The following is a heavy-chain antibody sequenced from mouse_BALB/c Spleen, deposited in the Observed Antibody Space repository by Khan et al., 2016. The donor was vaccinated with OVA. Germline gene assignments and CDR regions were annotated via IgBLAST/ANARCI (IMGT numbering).Heavy chain of an antibody. J-gene: IGHJ3*01. CDR2: ISSVAFSI. CDR1: GFTFIDYG. V-gene: IGHV5-15*02. CDR3: ARGGFAY. Sequence: EVELVESGGGLVQPGGSRKLSCAASGFTFIDYGMAWVRQTPGKGPEWIAFISSVAFSIYYAATVTGRFTIPRENAKNTLYLEINSLRSDATAMYYCARGGFAYWGQGTLVTVSA.